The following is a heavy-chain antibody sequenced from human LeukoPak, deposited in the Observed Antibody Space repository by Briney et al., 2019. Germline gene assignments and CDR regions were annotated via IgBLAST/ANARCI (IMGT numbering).Heavy chain of an antibody. D-gene: IGHD2-15*01. CDR3: ARDRTYCSGGSCSVDWFDP. J-gene: IGHJ5*02. CDR2: IYHSGST. V-gene: IGHV4-4*02. Sequence: SETLSLTCAVSGGSISSSNWWSWVRQPPGKGLEWIGEIYHSGSTNYNPSLKSRVTISVDKSKNQFSLKLSSVTAADTAVYYCARDRTYCSGGSCSVDWFDPWGQGTLVTVSS. CDR1: GGSISSSNW.